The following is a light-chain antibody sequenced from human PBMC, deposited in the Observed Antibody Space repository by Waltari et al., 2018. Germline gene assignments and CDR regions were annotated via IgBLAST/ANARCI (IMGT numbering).Light chain of an antibody. CDR3: MQATHLPLT. CDR1: QSLLSSYGKAY. V-gene: IGKV2-29*03. J-gene: IGKJ4*01. CDR2: EVS. Sequence: DVVMTQTPLSLSVTHGQPASISCKSSQSLLSSYGKAYLYWYLQRPGQSPQLLIYEVSSRFSGVPDRFSGSGSETDFTLKISRVEAEDVGIYYCMQATHLPLTFGGGTMVDIK.